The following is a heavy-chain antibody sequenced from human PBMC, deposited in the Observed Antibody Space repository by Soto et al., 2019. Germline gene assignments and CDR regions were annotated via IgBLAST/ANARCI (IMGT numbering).Heavy chain of an antibody. Sequence: GALRLSCAASGFTFRSYWMNWVRQAPGKGLEWVANINQDGTEKNYVDSVKGRFTISRDNTGNSLHLQMNGLRAEDTAVYYCAREWIIDIWGQGTLVTVSS. D-gene: IGHD2-2*03. CDR1: GFTFRSYW. J-gene: IGHJ4*02. CDR3: AREWIIDI. V-gene: IGHV3-7*03. CDR2: INQDGTEK.